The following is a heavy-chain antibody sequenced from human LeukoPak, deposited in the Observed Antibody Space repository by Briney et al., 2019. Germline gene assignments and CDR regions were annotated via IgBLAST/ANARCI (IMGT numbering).Heavy chain of an antibody. CDR1: GFTFSSYS. J-gene: IGHJ2*01. CDR3: ARDPNLNWYFDL. V-gene: IGHV3-21*01. CDR2: ISSSSSYI. D-gene: IGHD1-1*01. Sequence: PGGSLRPSCAASGFTFSSYSMNWVRQAPGKGLEWVSSISSSSSYIYYADPVKGRFTISRDNAKNSLYLQMNSLRAEDTAVYYCARDPNLNWYFDLWGRGTLVTVSS.